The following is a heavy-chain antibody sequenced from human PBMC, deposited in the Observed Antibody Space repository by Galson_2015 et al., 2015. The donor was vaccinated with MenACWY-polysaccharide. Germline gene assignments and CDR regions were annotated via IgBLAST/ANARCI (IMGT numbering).Heavy chain of an antibody. CDR3: ARGGPGSGYFCNDY. J-gene: IGHJ4*02. CDR1: GFTFSNYW. V-gene: IGHV3-7*01. D-gene: IGHD5-12*01. CDR2: IKQDGTEK. Sequence: SLRLSCAASGFTFSNYWMNWVRQAPGKGLEWVANIKQDGTEKYYVDSVKGRFTISRDNAKNSLYLEMNSLRAEDTAVYYCARGGPGSGYFCNDYWGQGILVTVSS.